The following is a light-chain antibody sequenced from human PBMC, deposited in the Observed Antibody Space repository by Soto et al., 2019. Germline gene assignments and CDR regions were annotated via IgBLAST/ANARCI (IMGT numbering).Light chain of an antibody. CDR2: QDT. Sequence: SYELTQPPSVSVSPGQTASITCSGDRLADKFTCWYQQKPGQSPVLLIYQDTRRPSGIPGRFSGSNSGNTTTLTISGTQAMDEADYYCQAWDSVSDVVFGGGTKLTVL. CDR3: QAWDSVSDVV. CDR1: RLADKF. J-gene: IGLJ2*01. V-gene: IGLV3-1*01.